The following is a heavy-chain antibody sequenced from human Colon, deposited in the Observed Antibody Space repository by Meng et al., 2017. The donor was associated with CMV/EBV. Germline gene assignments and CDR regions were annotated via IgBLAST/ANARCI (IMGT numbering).Heavy chain of an antibody. CDR2: TDDSGTT. CDR3: AGYYVGRGGQGP. Sequence: TVSGGSVSSSAVDWSWLRQHPGKGLEWIGHTDDSGTTYYNPSIESRVSISVDTFKNQFSLKVNSVTAADTAVYYCAGYYVGRGGQGPWGQGTLVTVSS. J-gene: IGHJ5*02. CDR1: GGSVSSSAVD. V-gene: IGHV4-31*03. D-gene: IGHD3-10*02.